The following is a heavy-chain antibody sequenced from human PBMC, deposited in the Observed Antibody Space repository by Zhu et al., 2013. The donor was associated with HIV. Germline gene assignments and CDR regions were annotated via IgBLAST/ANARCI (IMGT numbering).Heavy chain of an antibody. CDR2: IIPILGIA. Sequence: QVQLVQSGAEVKKPGSSVKVSCKASGGTFSSYTISWVRQAPGQGLEWMGRIIPILGIANYAQKFQGRVTITADKSTSTAYMELSSLRSEDTAVYYCARLGGYSSGWYNYWGQGTLVTVSS. CDR3: ARLGGYSSGWYNY. CDR1: GGTFSSYT. D-gene: IGHD6-19*01. J-gene: IGHJ4*02. V-gene: IGHV1-69*02.